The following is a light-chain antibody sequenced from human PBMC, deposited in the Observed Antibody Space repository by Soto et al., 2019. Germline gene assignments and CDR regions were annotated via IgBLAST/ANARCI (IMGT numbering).Light chain of an antibody. Sequence: IQMTQSPSTLSASVGDRVTITCRASQTINNWLAWYRQKPGKAPKLLISEASRLESGVPSRFNGSGYGTEFTLTISSLQPDDFATYYCQQYNSYWTFGQGTKVDIK. V-gene: IGKV1-5*01. CDR2: EAS. J-gene: IGKJ1*01. CDR1: QTINNW. CDR3: QQYNSYWT.